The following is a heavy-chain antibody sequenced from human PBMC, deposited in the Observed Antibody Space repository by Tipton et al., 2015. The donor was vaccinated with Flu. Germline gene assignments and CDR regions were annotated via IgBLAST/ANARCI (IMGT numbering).Heavy chain of an antibody. CDR3: ARSTPIAATGWGMDV. CDR1: GGSISSGGYS. J-gene: IGHJ6*02. Sequence: TLSLTCAVSGGSISSGGYSWIWIQQPPGKGLEWIGYIYHSGSTYYNASLKSRVTISVDRSKNQFSLKLSSVTAADTAVYYCARSTPIAATGWGMDVWGQGTTVTVSS. V-gene: IGHV4-30-2*01. D-gene: IGHD6-13*01. CDR2: IYHSGST.